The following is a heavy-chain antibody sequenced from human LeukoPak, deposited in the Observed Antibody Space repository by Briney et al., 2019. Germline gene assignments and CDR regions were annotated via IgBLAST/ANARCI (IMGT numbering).Heavy chain of an antibody. CDR2: ISGSGGST. J-gene: IGHJ4*02. CDR1: GFTFSSYA. V-gene: IGHV3-23*01. Sequence: GGSLRLSCAASGFTFSSYAMSWVRQAPGKGLEWVSAISGSGGSTYYADSVEGRFTISRDNSKNTLYLQMNSLRAEDTAVYYCAKDRGGLRVGYFDYWGQGTLVTVSS. CDR3: AKDRGGLRVGYFDY. D-gene: IGHD1-26*01.